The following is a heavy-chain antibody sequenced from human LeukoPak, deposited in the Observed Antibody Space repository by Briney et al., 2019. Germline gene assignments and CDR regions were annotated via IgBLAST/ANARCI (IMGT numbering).Heavy chain of an antibody. V-gene: IGHV3-13*01. CDR3: ARGKRWLQLKGSYYYYGMDV. Sequence: GGSLRLSCAASGFTFSSYDMHWVRQATGKGLEWVSAIGTAGDTYYPGSVKGRFTISRENAKNSLYLQMNSLRAGDTAVYYCARGKRWLQLKGSYYYYGMDVWGQGTTVTVSS. J-gene: IGHJ6*02. CDR1: GFTFSSYD. CDR2: IGTAGDT. D-gene: IGHD5-24*01.